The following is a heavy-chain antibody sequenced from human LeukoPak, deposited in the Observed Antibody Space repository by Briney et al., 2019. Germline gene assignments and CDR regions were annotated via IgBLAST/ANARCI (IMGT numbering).Heavy chain of an antibody. CDR3: ARDRIAAAGRGWFDP. CDR2: INSDGSST. J-gene: IGHJ5*02. Sequence: GGSLRLSCAASGFTFSSYWMHWVCQAPGKGLVWVSRINSDGSSTSYADSVKGRFTISRDNAKNTLYLQMNSLRAEDTAVYYCARDRIAAAGRGWFDPWGQGTLVTVSS. CDR1: GFTFSSYW. V-gene: IGHV3-74*01. D-gene: IGHD6-13*01.